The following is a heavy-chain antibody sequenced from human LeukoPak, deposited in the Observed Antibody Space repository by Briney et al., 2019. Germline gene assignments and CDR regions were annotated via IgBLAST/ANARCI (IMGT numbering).Heavy chain of an antibody. D-gene: IGHD3-22*01. CDR3: ARAESYYDSSGYPFDY. CDR2: IKQDGSEK. Sequence: PGGSLRLSCAASGFTFSSYWMSWVRQAPGKGLEWVANIKQDGSEKYYVDSVKGRFTISRDNAKNSLYLQMNSLRAEDTAVYYCARAESYYDSSGYPFDYWGQGTLVTVS. CDR1: GFTFSSYW. J-gene: IGHJ4*02. V-gene: IGHV3-7*01.